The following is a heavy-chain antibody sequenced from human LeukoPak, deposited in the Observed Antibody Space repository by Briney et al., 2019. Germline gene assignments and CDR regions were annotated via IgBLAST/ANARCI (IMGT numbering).Heavy chain of an antibody. CDR3: AKDRGLTMAGTFDR. J-gene: IGHJ5*02. CDR1: GFTVSSNY. CDR2: IYSGGST. D-gene: IGHD6-19*01. Sequence: PGGSLRLSCAASGFTVSSNYMSWVRQAPGKGLEWVSVIYSGGSTYYADSVKGRFTISRDNSKNTLYLQLNSLRVEDTAVYYCAKDRGLTMAGTFDRWGQGTLVTVSS. V-gene: IGHV3-66*01.